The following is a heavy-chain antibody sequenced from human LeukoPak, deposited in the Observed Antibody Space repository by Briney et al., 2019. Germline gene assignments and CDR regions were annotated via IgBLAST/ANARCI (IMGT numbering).Heavy chain of an antibody. CDR3: ARQLGYCSSTSCYADKVDY. CDR1: GGSISSSSYY. V-gene: IGHV4-39*01. D-gene: IGHD2-2*01. J-gene: IGHJ4*02. Sequence: SETLSLTCTVSGGSISSSSYYGGWIRQPPGKGLEWIGSIYYSGSTYYNPSLKSRVTISVDTSKNQFSLKLSSVTAADTSVYYCARQLGYCSSTSCYADKVDYWGQGTLVTVSS. CDR2: IYYSGST.